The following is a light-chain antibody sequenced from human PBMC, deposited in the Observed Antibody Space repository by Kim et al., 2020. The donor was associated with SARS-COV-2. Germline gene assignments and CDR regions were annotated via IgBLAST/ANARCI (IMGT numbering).Light chain of an antibody. CDR3: VAWDDSLSGRV. Sequence: GQRVTISCSGRSSNIGSNYVYWYQQLPGTAPKLLIYRNHQRPSGVPDRFSGSKSGTSASLAISGLRPEDEAHYYCVAWDDSLSGRVFGGGTQLTVL. CDR2: RNH. V-gene: IGLV1-47*01. CDR1: SSNIGSNY. J-gene: IGLJ3*02.